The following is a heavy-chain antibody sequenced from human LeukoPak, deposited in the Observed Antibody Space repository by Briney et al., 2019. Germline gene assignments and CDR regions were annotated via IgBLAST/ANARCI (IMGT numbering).Heavy chain of an antibody. J-gene: IGHJ4*02. CDR3: ARTRGYNYGSDYFDY. CDR1: GGSISSSSYY. CDR2: IYYSGST. Sequence: PSETLSLTCTVSGGSISSSSYYWGWMRQPPGKGLEWIGSIYYSGSTYYNPSLKSRVTISVDMSKNQFSLKLSSVTAADTAVYYCARTRGYNYGSDYFDYWGQGTLVTVSS. D-gene: IGHD5-18*01. V-gene: IGHV4-39*07.